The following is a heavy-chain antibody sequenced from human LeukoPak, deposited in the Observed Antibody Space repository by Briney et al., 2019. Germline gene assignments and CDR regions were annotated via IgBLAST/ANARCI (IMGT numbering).Heavy chain of an antibody. Sequence: SETLSLTCTVSGGSISSGSYYWGWIRQPPGQGLAWIGSIYYSGSTYYNPSLKSRVTISVDTSKNQFSLKLSSVTAADTAVYYCARHPLDSSSKNWFDPWGQGTLVTVSS. CDR3: ARHPLDSSSKNWFDP. V-gene: IGHV4-39*01. D-gene: IGHD6-13*01. J-gene: IGHJ5*02. CDR1: GGSISSGSYY. CDR2: IYYSGST.